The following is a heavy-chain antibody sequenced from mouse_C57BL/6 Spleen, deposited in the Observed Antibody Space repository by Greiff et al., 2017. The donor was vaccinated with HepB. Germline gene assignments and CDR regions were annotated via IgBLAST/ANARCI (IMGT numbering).Heavy chain of an antibody. CDR2: IYPGNSDT. Sequence: VQLQQSGTVLARPGASVKMSCKTSGYTFTSYWMHWVKQRPGQGLEWIGAIYPGNSDTSYNQKFKGKAKLTAVTSASTSYMELSSLTNEDSAVYYWTIYYGSSHPPSAMDYWGQRTSVTASS. CDR1: GYTFTSYW. CDR3: TIYYGSSHPPSAMDY. J-gene: IGHJ4*01. V-gene: IGHV1-5*01. D-gene: IGHD1-1*01.